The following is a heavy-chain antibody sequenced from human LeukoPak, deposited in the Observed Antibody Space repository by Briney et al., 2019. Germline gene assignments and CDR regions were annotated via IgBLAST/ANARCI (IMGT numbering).Heavy chain of an antibody. V-gene: IGHV1-2*02. CDR2: INPNSGST. CDR1: GYTFTDYY. D-gene: IGHD6-13*01. CDR3: ARVRGSSWFGSNWFDP. J-gene: IGHJ5*02. Sequence: ASVKVSCKASGYTFTDYYMRWVRQAPGQGLEWMGWINPNSGSTNYAQKFQGRVTMTRDTSISTAYMELSRLRSDDTAVYYCARVRGSSWFGSNWFDPWGQGTLVTVSS.